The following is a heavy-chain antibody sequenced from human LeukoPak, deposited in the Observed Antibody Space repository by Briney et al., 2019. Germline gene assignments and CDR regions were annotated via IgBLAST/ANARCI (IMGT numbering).Heavy chain of an antibody. J-gene: IGHJ5*02. D-gene: IGHD2-2*01. CDR3: AIEGVRYCISTSCSGVGWFDP. CDR1: GGSISSYY. V-gene: IGHV4-59*01. CDR2: IYYSGST. Sequence: SETLSLTCTVSGGSISSYYWSWIRQPPGKGLEWIGYIYYSGSTNYNPSLKSRVTISLDTSKNQFSLKLSSVTAAATAVYYCAIEGVRYCISTSCSGVGWFDPWGQGTLVTVSS.